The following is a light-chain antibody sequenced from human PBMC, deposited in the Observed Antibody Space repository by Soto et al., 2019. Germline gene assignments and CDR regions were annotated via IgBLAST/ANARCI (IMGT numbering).Light chain of an antibody. J-gene: IGKJ4*01. CDR1: QTISYY. CDR3: QQRSTWLT. V-gene: IGKV3-11*01. CDR2: DAS. Sequence: EIVLTQSPAPLSLSPGERATLSCRASQTISYYLAWYQQKPGQAPKLLIYDASNKATGIPARFSGSGSGTDFTLTIRSLEPEDFAVYYCQQRSTWLTFGGGTKVEIK.